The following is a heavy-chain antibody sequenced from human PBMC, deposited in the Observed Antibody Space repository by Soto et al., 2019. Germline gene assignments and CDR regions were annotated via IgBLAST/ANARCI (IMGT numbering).Heavy chain of an antibody. J-gene: IGHJ6*02. CDR2: IYYAGNT. V-gene: IGHV4-59*01. CDR1: GGSITGYY. D-gene: IGHD2-15*01. Sequence: SETLSLTCTVSGGSITGYYWSWIRQPPGRGLEWIGYIYYAGNTLYTPSLKSRVTISVDTSKNQFSLKLSSVTAADTAVYYCERNDAVPKLPNGMGVWGQGTKVTVYS. CDR3: ERNDAVPKLPNGMGV.